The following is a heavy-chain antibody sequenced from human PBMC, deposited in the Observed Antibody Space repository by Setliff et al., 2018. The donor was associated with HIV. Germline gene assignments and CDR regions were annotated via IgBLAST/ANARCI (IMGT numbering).Heavy chain of an antibody. CDR3: ASLPPLYDSSGYYFDY. J-gene: IGHJ4*02. Sequence: SETLSLTCSVSGDSISSSSYYWGWIRQPPGKGLEWIGSIYYSGSTYYNPSLNSRDTISVDASKNQFSLKLSSVTAADTAVYYCASLPPLYDSSGYYFDYWGQGTLVTVSS. CDR1: GDSISSSSYY. D-gene: IGHD3-22*01. CDR2: IYYSGST. V-gene: IGHV4-39*01.